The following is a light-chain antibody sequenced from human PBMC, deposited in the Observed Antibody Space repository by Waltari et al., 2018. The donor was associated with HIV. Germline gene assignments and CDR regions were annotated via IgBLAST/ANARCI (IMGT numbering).Light chain of an antibody. CDR1: QDISNY. CDR2: GAS. J-gene: IGKJ4*01. CDR3: QQYYTYPLT. Sequence: AIRMTQSPSSFSASTGDRVTITCRANQDISNYLAWYQQKPGKVPKLLVYGASALQSGVPSRFSGSGSGTDFTLTISSLQSEDFATYFCQQYYTYPLTFGGGTNVDIK. V-gene: IGKV1-8*01.